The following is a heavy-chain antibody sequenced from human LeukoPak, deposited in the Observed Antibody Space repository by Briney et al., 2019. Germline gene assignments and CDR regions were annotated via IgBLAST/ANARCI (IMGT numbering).Heavy chain of an antibody. CDR2: IYYSGST. CDR1: GGSISSSSYY. J-gene: IGHJ4*02. CDR3: AAPGWGTTNY. D-gene: IGHD3-16*01. V-gene: IGHV4-39*01. Sequence: SETLSLTCTVSGGSISSSSYYWGWIRQPPGKGLGWIGSIYYSGSTYYNPSLKSRVTISVDTSKNQFSLKLSSVTAADTAVYYCAAPGWGTTNYWGQGTLVTVSS.